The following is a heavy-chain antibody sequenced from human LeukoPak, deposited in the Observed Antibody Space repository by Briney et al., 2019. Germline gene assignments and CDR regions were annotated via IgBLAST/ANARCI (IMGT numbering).Heavy chain of an antibody. Sequence: SVKVSCKASGGTFSSYAISWVRQAPGQGLEWMGRIIPIFGTANYAQKFQGRVTITADKSTSTAYMELSSLRSEDTAVYYCARDYGAYDFWSGFFRMVVWGKGTTVTVSS. CDR1: GGTFSSYA. CDR3: ARDYGAYDFWSGFFRMVV. J-gene: IGHJ6*03. CDR2: IIPIFGTA. D-gene: IGHD3-3*01. V-gene: IGHV1-69*06.